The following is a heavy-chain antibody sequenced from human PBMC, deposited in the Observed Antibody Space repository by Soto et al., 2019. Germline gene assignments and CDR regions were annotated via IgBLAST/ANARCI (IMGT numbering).Heavy chain of an antibody. D-gene: IGHD6-13*01. CDR1: GGSFSGYY. J-gene: IGHJ5*02. CDR2: INHSGST. V-gene: IGHV4-34*01. Sequence: TSETLSLTCAVYGGSFSGYYWSWTRQPPGKGLEWIGEINHSGSTNYNPSLKSRVTISVDTSKNQFSLKLSSVTAADTAVYYCARGGQQLDYSWFDPWGQGTLGTVSS. CDR3: ARGGQQLDYSWFDP.